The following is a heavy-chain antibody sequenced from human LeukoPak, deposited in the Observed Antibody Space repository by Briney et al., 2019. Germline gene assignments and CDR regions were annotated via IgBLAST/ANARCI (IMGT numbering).Heavy chain of an antibody. D-gene: IGHD5-18*01. Sequence: PGGSLRLSCEASGFTFSSAAMTWVRQAPGKGLQWVSLISNSGANTYYADSVKGRFTISRDDSKNTLYLLMDSLRAEDTAVYYCAKDIQAANWGQGTLVTASS. CDR1: GFTFSSAA. V-gene: IGHV3-23*01. J-gene: IGHJ4*02. CDR3: AKDIQAAN. CDR2: ISNSGANT.